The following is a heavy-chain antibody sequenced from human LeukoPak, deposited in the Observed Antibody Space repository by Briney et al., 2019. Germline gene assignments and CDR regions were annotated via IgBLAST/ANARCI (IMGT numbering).Heavy chain of an antibody. J-gene: IGHJ4*02. CDR2: IYTSGST. Sequence: SETLSLTCTVSGGSISSYYWSWIRQPAGKGLEWIGRIYTSGSTNYNPSLKSRVTISVDTSRNQFSLKLSSLTAADTAVYYCARRGFGELFSSLDFWGQGTLVTVSS. CDR3: ARRGFGELFSSLDF. V-gene: IGHV4-4*07. D-gene: IGHD3-10*01. CDR1: GGSISSYY.